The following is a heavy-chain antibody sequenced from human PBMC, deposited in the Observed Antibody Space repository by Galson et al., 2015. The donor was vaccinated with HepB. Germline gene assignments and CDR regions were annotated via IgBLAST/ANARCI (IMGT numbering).Heavy chain of an antibody. J-gene: IGHJ4*02. D-gene: IGHD3-22*01. Sequence: SLRLSCAASGFTFSTYAMNWVRQAPGKGLEWVSTISGSGSNTFYADSVKGRFTISRDSSKNTLYLQMSSLRAEDTAVYYCAKGIWVYYDNRVFDSWGQGTLVTVSS. CDR3: AKGIWVYYDNRVFDS. V-gene: IGHV3-23*01. CDR2: ISGSGSNT. CDR1: GFTFSTYA.